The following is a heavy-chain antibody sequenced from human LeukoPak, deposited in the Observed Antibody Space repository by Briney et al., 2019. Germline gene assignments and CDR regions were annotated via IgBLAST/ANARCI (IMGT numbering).Heavy chain of an antibody. Sequence: GGSLRLSCASSGFTFSFYWMHRVRQAPGKGLVWVSRINNDGSSISYAGSVKGRFTISRDNAKNSLYLQMNSLTAEDTAVYYCARNLNSPIAVAGSDYWGQGTLVTVSS. V-gene: IGHV3-74*01. CDR3: ARNLNSPIAVAGSDY. CDR2: INNDGSSI. CDR1: GFTFSFYW. J-gene: IGHJ4*02. D-gene: IGHD6-19*01.